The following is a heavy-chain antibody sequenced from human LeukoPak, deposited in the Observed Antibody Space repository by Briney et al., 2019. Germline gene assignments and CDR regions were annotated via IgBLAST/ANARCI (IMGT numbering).Heavy chain of an antibody. CDR2: FDPEDGET. V-gene: IGHV1-24*01. CDR3: AAQPAGGGWYYFDY. D-gene: IGHD2-15*01. CDR1: GYTLTELS. Sequence: ASVKVSCKVSGYTLTELSMHWVRQAPGKGLEWMGGFDPEDGETIYAQKFQGRVTMTEDTSTDTAYMELSSLRSEDTAVYYCAAQPAGGGWYYFDYWGQGTLVTVSS. J-gene: IGHJ4*02.